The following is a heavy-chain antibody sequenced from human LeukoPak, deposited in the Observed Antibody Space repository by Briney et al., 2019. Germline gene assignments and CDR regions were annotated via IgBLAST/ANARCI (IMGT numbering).Heavy chain of an antibody. V-gene: IGHV1-2*06. CDR3: ARERGVRGVYFSTTEY. CDR2: INPNSGGT. D-gene: IGHD3-10*01. CDR1: GYTFTGYY. Sequence: ASVKVSCKASGYTFTGYYMHWVRQAPGQGLEWMGRINPNSGGTNYAQKFQGRVTMTRDTSISTAYMELSRLRSDDTAVYYCARERGVRGVYFSTTEYWGQGTLVTVSS. J-gene: IGHJ4*02.